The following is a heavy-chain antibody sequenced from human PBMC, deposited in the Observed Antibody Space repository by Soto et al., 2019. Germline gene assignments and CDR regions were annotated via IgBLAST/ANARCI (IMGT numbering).Heavy chain of an antibody. CDR2: INSDGTTT. V-gene: IGHV3-74*01. CDR1: GFTFSSYW. CDR3: ARGLGTTSTVTTGY. D-gene: IGHD4-4*01. J-gene: IGHJ4*02. Sequence: EVQLVESGGGLVQPGGSLRLSCAASGFTFSSYWMHWVRQVPGKGLVWVSHINSDGTTTNYADSVKSRFTISRDNGKNTLYLQMNSLRVEDTAVYYCARGLGTTSTVTTGYWGQGTLVTVSS.